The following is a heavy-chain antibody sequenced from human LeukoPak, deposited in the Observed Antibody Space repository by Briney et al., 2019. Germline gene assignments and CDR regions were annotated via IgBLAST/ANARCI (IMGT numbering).Heavy chain of an antibody. CDR2: ISWNSGSI. D-gene: IGHD4-17*01. CDR1: GFTFSSYA. CDR3: AKVPAHGDYVGGPSWYFDL. J-gene: IGHJ2*01. Sequence: GGSLRLSCAASGFTFSSYAMSWVRQAPGKGLEWVSGISWNSGSIGYADSLNGRFSISRDNAKSSLYLQMNSLTADDTALYYCAKVPAHGDYVGGPSWYFDLWGRGTLVTVSS. V-gene: IGHV3-9*01.